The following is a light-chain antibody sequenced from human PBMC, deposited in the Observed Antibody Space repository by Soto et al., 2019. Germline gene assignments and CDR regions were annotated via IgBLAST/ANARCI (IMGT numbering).Light chain of an antibody. Sequence: DLQLTQSPSSLSASVGDRVTITCQASQDFSNYLNWYQQKPGKAPKLLIYDASNLETGVPSRFSGSGSGTDFTFTISSLQPEDIATYYCQQYGDLPLTFGGGTKVQIK. CDR3: QQYGDLPLT. CDR2: DAS. CDR1: QDFSNY. J-gene: IGKJ4*01. V-gene: IGKV1-33*01.